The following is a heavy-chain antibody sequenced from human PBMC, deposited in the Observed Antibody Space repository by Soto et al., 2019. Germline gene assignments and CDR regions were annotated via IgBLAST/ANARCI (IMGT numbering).Heavy chain of an antibody. Sequence: GGSLRLSCAASGFTFGNYAMSWVRQAPGRGLEWVSVIGGSGGNTYYADSVKGRLTISRDNFKNTMYLQMNSLRAEDKAVYYCAKPVEMATIKYGMDVWGQGTTVTVSS. D-gene: IGHD5-12*01. CDR1: GFTFGNYA. CDR3: AKPVEMATIKYGMDV. CDR2: IGGSGGNT. V-gene: IGHV3-23*01. J-gene: IGHJ6*02.